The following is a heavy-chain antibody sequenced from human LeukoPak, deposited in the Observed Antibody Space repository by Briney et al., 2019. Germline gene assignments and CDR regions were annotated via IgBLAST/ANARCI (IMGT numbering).Heavy chain of an antibody. V-gene: IGHV4-39*01. J-gene: IGHJ4*02. CDR3: ARTYSSGWYRYFDY. CDR2: IYYSGST. CDR1: GGSISSRSYY. D-gene: IGHD6-19*01. Sequence: PSETLSLTCTVSGGSISSRSYYWGWIRQPPGKGLEWIGSIYYSGSTYYNPSLKSRVTISVDTSKNQFSLKLSSVTAADTAVYYCARTYSSGWYRYFDYWGQGTLVTVSS.